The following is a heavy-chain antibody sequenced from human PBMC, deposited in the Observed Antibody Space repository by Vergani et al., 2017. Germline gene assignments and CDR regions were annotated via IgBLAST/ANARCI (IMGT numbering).Heavy chain of an antibody. J-gene: IGHJ4*02. Sequence: QVQLVESGGGVVQPGGSLRLSCAASEFTFKTYGMHWVRQAPGKGLEWVGLIYYDGSNAYYADSVKGRFTISRDNSKNTLYLQRSSLRAEDTDVYYCAKEGGGYCRGGIGYPEYWGQGTLVIVS. D-gene: IGHD2-15*01. V-gene: IGHV3-30*18. CDR3: AKEGGGYCRGGIGYPEY. CDR1: EFTFKTYG. CDR2: IYYDGSNA.